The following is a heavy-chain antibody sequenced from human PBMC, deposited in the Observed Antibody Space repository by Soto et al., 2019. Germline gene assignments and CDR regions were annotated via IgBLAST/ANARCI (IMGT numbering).Heavy chain of an antibody. CDR1: GGTFSSYA. CDR2: IIPIFGTA. Sequence: SVKVSCKASGGTFSSYAISWVRQAPGQGLEWMGGIIPIFGTANYAQKFQGRVTITADKSTSTAYMELSSLRSEDTAVYYCAPLGRLKFPYFDYWGKGPLVTVS. V-gene: IGHV1-69*06. D-gene: IGHD7-27*01. J-gene: IGHJ4*02. CDR3: APLGRLKFPYFDY.